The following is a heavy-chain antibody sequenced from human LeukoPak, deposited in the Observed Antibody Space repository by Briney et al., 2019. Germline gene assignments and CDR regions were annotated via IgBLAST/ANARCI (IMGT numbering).Heavy chain of an antibody. CDR3: ARVIESYGDSAY. J-gene: IGHJ4*02. V-gene: IGHV3-48*04. D-gene: IGHD3-16*01. CDR2: ISSTSSAI. Sequence: GGSLRLSCAASGFTFSSYSMNWVRQAPGKGLEWLSYISSTSSAIYYADSLKGRFTSSRDNAKNSLYLQMDSLRAEDTAVYYCARVIESYGDSAYWGQGTLVTVSS. CDR1: GFTFSSYS.